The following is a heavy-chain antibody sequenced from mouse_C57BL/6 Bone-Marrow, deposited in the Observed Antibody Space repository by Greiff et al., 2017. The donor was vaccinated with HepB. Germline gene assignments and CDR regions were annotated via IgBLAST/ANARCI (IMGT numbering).Heavy chain of an antibody. CDR1: GYTFTSYG. CDR2: IYPRSGNT. V-gene: IGHV1-81*01. CDR3: ARPITTVGGNWYFDV. J-gene: IGHJ1*03. Sequence: VQLQQSGVELARPGASVKLSCKASGYTFTSYGISWVKQRTGQGLEWIGEIYPRSGNTYYNEKFKGKATLTADKSSSTAYMELRSLTSEDSAVYFCARPITTVGGNWYFDVWGTGTTVTVSS. D-gene: IGHD1-1*01.